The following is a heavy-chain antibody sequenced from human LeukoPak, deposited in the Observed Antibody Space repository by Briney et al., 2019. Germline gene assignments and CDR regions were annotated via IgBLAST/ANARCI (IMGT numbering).Heavy chain of an antibody. V-gene: IGHV3-23*01. CDR1: GFIFSNAW. CDR3: AKNLAATSLYAMDV. J-gene: IGHJ6*02. Sequence: PGGSLRLSCAASGFIFSNAWMSWVRQAPGKGLEWVSGTLGSGTSTYNADSVKGRFTISRDNSKNTLYLQINSLRAEDTAIYYCAKNLAATSLYAMDVWGQGTTVTVSS. D-gene: IGHD6-13*01. CDR2: TLGSGTST.